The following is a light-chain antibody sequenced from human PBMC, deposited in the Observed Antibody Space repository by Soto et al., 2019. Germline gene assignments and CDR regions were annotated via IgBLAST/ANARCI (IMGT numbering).Light chain of an antibody. CDR2: GAS. J-gene: IGKJ4*01. V-gene: IGKV3-20*01. Sequence: EIVLTQSPGTLSLSPGERATLSCRASQSVSSSYLAWYQQKPGQAPRLLIYGASNRATGIPDRFSGSGFGTDFTLTISRLEPEDFAVYYCQQYGSSPAPFGGGTKVDIK. CDR3: QQYGSSPAP. CDR1: QSVSSSY.